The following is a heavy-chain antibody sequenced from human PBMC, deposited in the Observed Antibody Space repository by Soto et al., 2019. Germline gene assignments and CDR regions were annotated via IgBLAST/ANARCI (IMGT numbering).Heavy chain of an antibody. V-gene: IGHV4-30-2*01. CDR3: ASAGGLGGVAVDY. CDR1: GGSISSGGYS. D-gene: IGHD6-19*01. Sequence: QLQLQESGSGLVKPSQTLSLTCAVSGGSISSGGYSWSWIRQPPGKVLEWIGYIYHGSTYYNTSLKSRITISVDRSKNKFSLKMRSVTGANTAVSYCASAGGLGGVAVDYWGQGPLVTVYS. CDR2: IYHGST. J-gene: IGHJ4*02.